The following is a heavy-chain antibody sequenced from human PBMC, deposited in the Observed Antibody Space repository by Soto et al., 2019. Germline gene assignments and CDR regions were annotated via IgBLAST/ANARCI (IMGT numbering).Heavy chain of an antibody. CDR3: AREIYGSGSYLPLDYYYYGMDV. Sequence: PGGSLRVSCAASGFTFSSYGMHWVRQAPGKGLEWVAVISYDGSNKYYADSVKGRFTISRDNSKNTLYLQMNSLRAEDTAVYYCAREIYGSGSYLPLDYYYYGMDVWGQGTTVTVSS. J-gene: IGHJ6*02. D-gene: IGHD3-10*01. CDR1: GFTFSSYG. V-gene: IGHV3-30-3*01. CDR2: ISYDGSNK.